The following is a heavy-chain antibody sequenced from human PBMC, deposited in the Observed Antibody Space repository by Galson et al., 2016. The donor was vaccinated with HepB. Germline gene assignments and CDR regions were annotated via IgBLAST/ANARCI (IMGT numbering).Heavy chain of an antibody. CDR2: IRPGGSST. Sequence: SLRLSCAASGFTFSSYGTNWVRQAPGKGLEWVSAIRPGGSSTFYADSVKGRFTISRDDSTDTLYLRMNSLRAEDTAVYFCAKDLAALTGSFDYWGQGTLVTVSS. CDR3: AKDLAALTGSFDY. J-gene: IGHJ4*02. D-gene: IGHD1-20*01. CDR1: GFTFSSYG. V-gene: IGHV3-23*01.